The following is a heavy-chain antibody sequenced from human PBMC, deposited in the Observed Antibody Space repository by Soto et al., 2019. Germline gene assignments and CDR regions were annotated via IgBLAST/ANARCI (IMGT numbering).Heavy chain of an antibody. Sequence: PSETLSLTCTVSGGSISSGGYYWSWIRQHPGKGLEWIGYIYYSGSTYYNPSLKSRVTISVDTSKNQFSLKLSSVTAADTAVYYCARAIAADGTANFDIWGQGTMVTVSS. CDR3: ARAIAADGTANFDI. D-gene: IGHD6-13*01. CDR1: GGSISSGGYY. CDR2: IYYSGST. J-gene: IGHJ3*02. V-gene: IGHV4-31*03.